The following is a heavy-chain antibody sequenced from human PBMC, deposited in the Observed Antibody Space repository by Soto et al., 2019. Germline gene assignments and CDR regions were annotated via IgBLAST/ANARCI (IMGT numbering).Heavy chain of an antibody. J-gene: IGHJ4*02. Sequence: SVKVSCKASGGTFSSYAISWVRQAPGQGLEWMGGIIPIFGTANYAQKFQGRVTITADESTSTAYMELSSLRSEDTAVYYCARGRFTTVTTWWFFDYWGQGALVTVSS. CDR3: ARGRFTTVTTWWFFDY. V-gene: IGHV1-69*13. D-gene: IGHD4-4*01. CDR1: GGTFSSYA. CDR2: IIPIFGTA.